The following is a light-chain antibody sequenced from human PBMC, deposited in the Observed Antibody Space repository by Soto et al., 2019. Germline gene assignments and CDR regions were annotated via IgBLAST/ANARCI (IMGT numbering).Light chain of an antibody. J-gene: IGKJ5*01. V-gene: IGKV3-15*01. CDR3: QQYKNGPRIT. CDR1: QSVSSN. Sequence: EIVMRESPGRLSVAXXERATVSSPPSQSVSSNLAWYQQKPGQAPRLLIYDASTRATGLPARFSGSGSGTEFTLTVSSLQSEDFAVYYCQQYKNGPRITFGQGTRLEIK. CDR2: DAS.